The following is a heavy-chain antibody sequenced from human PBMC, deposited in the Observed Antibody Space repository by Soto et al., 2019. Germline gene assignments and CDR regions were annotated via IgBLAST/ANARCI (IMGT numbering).Heavy chain of an antibody. Sequence: VGSLRLSCAASGFTFSSYWMSWVRQAPGKGLEWVANIKQDGSEKYYVDSVKGRFTISRDNAKNSLYLQMNSLRAEDTAVYYCARDGYSYGGDAFGYWGQGTLVTVSS. D-gene: IGHD5-18*01. CDR2: IKQDGSEK. J-gene: IGHJ4*02. V-gene: IGHV3-7*01. CDR1: GFTFSSYW. CDR3: ARDGYSYGGDAFGY.